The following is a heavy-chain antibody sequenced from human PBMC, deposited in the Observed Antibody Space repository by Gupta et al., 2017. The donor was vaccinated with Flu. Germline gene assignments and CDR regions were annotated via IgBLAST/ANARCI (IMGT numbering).Heavy chain of an antibody. V-gene: IGHV3-33*06. D-gene: IGHD6-19*01. CDR3: AKNNIAMAGYYGMDV. CDR2: IWYDGSNK. CDR1: GFTFSSYG. Sequence: QVQLVESGGGVVQPGRSLRLSCAASGFTFSSYGMHWVRQAPGKGLEWVAVIWYDGSNKNYADSVKGRFTISRDNSKDTLYLQMNSLRAEDTAVYYCAKNNIAMAGYYGMDVWGQGTTVTVSS. J-gene: IGHJ6*02.